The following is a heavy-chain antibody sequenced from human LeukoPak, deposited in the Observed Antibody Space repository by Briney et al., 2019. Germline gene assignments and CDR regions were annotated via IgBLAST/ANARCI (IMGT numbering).Heavy chain of an antibody. D-gene: IGHD6-19*01. Sequence: ASVKVSCKASGGTFSSYAISWVRQAPGQGLEWMGRIIPIFGTANYAQKFQGRVTITTDEPTSTAYMELSSLRSEDTAVYYCARDFWDEGWSYFDYWGQGTLVTVSS. V-gene: IGHV1-69*05. CDR1: GGTFSSYA. CDR2: IIPIFGTA. CDR3: ARDFWDEGWSYFDY. J-gene: IGHJ4*02.